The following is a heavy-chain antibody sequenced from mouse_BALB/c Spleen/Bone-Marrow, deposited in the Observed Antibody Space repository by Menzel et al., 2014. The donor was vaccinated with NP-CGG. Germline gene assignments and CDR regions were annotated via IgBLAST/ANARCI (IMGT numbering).Heavy chain of an antibody. CDR1: GFTFXSYG. V-gene: IGHV5-6*01. D-gene: IGHD2-4*01. J-gene: IGHJ3*01. Sequence: EVMLVESGGNLVKPGGSLKLSCAASGFTFXSYGMSWVRQTPDKRLEWVATISSGGSYTYYPDSVKGRFTISRDNAKNTLYLQMSSLKSEDTAMYYCARPYDFGAWFAYWGQGTLVTVSA. CDR3: ARPYDFGAWFAY. CDR2: ISSGGSYT.